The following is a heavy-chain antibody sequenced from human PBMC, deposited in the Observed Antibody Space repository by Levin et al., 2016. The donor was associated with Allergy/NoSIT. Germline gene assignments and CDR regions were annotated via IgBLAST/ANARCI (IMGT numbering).Heavy chain of an antibody. CDR1: GFNFDAYS. Sequence: GESLKISCAVSGFNFDAYSMNWVRHAPGRGLEYVSSITSDSRHKYYAASVKGRFSISRDNAGKSLYLAMNSLRVEDTGIYYCVTESEHQLPPLDSWGQGTLVTVSS. D-gene: IGHD2-2*01. J-gene: IGHJ4*02. CDR2: ITSDSRHK. V-gene: IGHV3-21*01. CDR3: VTESEHQLPPLDS.